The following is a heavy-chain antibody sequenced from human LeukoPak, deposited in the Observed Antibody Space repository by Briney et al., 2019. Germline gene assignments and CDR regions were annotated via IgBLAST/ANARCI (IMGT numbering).Heavy chain of an antibody. CDR3: ATLRPRQQLVVDH. J-gene: IGHJ4*02. Sequence: PGGSLRLSCAASGFTFSSYEMHWVRQAPGKGLEWVSYITSSGSTMNYADSVKGRFTISRDNAKNSLYLQMSSLRAEDTAVYYCATLRPRQQLVVDHWGQGTLVTASS. D-gene: IGHD6-13*01. V-gene: IGHV3-48*03. CDR2: ITSSGSTM. CDR1: GFTFSSYE.